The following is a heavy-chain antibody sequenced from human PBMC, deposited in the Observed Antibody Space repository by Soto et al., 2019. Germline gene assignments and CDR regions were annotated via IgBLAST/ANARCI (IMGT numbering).Heavy chain of an antibody. CDR1: GFTFSSYA. J-gene: IGHJ4*02. V-gene: IGHV3-30-3*01. CDR3: ARDPMGRYSASGSYYFDY. Sequence: QVQLVESGGGVVQPGRSLRLSCAASGFTFSSYAMHWVRQAPGKGLEWVAVISYDGSNKYYADSVKGRFTISRDNSKNTLYLQMSSLRAEDTAVYYCARDPMGRYSASGSYYFDYWGQGTLVTVSS. D-gene: IGHD3-10*01. CDR2: ISYDGSNK.